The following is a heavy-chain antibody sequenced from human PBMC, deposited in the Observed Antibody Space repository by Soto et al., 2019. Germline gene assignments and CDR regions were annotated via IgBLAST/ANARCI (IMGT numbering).Heavy chain of an antibody. D-gene: IGHD2-21*02. CDR3: AKEYCLDY. V-gene: IGHV3-30*18. CDR2: ISYDGSNK. J-gene: IGHJ4*02. CDR1: GFTFSSYG. Sequence: QVQLVESGGGVVQPGRSLRLSCAASGFTFSSYGMHWVRQAPGKGLEWVAVISYDGSNKYFADSVKGRFTISRDNSKNTLYLQMNSLRAEDTAVYYCAKEYCLDYWGQGTLVTVSS.